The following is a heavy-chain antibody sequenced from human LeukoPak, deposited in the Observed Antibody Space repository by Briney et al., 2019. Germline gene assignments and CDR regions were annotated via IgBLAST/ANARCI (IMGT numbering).Heavy chain of an antibody. CDR1: GYTFTSYY. V-gene: IGHV1-46*01. D-gene: IGHD2-2*02. CDR3: ASNSQDIVVVPAAIDYCYYYGMDV. Sequence: ASVKVSCKASGYTFTSYYMHWVRQAPGQGLEWMGIINPSGGSTSHAQKFQGRVTMTRDTSTSTVYMELSSLRSEDTAVYYCASNSQDIVVVPAAIDYCYYYGMDVWGQGTTVTVSS. CDR2: INPSGGST. J-gene: IGHJ6*02.